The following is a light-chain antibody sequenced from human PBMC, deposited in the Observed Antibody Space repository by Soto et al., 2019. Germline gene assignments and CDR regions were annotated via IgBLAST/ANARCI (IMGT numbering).Light chain of an antibody. Sequence: SYVVTQPPSVSVAPGKTARITCGGSNIGSETVHWYKQRPGQAPMLVIYLDSDRPSGIAERFSGSNSGNTATLTISRVGAGDEADYYCQVYDSSNDHVVFGGGTKLTVL. J-gene: IGLJ2*01. CDR3: QVYDSSNDHVV. V-gene: IGLV3-21*01. CDR1: NIGSET. CDR2: LDS.